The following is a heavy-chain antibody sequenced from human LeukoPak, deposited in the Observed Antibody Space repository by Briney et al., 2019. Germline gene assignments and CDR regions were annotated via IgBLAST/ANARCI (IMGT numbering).Heavy chain of an antibody. CDR1: GFTFGDYA. D-gene: IGHD6-13*01. Sequence: PGGSLRLSCTASGFTFGDYAMSWVRQAPGKGLEWVGFIRSKAYGGTTEYAASVKGRFTISRDDSKSIAYLQMNSLRAEDTAVYYCAKLDEYSSSLDYWGQGTLVTVSS. CDR3: AKLDEYSSSLDY. J-gene: IGHJ4*02. V-gene: IGHV3-49*04. CDR2: IRSKAYGGTT.